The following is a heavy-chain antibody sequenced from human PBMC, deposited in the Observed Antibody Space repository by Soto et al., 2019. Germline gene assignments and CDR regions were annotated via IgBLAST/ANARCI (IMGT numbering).Heavy chain of an antibody. J-gene: IGHJ3*02. CDR1: GFTFDDYA. CDR3: AKAPNYDILTGYCRNHDAFDI. CDR2: ISWNSGSI. V-gene: IGHV3-9*01. Sequence: EVQLVESGGGLVQPGRSLRLSCAASGFTFDDYAMHWVRQAPGKGLEWVSGISWNSGSIGYADSVKGRFTISRDNAKNSLYLQMNSLRAEDTALYYCAKAPNYDILTGYCRNHDAFDIWGQGTMVTASS. D-gene: IGHD3-9*01.